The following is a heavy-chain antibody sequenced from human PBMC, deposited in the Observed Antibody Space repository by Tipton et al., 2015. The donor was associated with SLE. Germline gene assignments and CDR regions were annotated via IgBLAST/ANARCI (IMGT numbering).Heavy chain of an antibody. CDR1: GGSFSGYY. D-gene: IGHD3-3*01. CDR3: ARGPDTIQGTFQH. CDR2: INHSGST. Sequence: LRLSCAVYGGSFSGYYWSWIRQPPGKGLEWIGEINHSGSTNSNPSLKSRVTISVDTSKNQFSLKLSSVTAADTAVYYCARGPDTIQGTFQHWGQGTLVTVSS. J-gene: IGHJ1*01. V-gene: IGHV4-34*01.